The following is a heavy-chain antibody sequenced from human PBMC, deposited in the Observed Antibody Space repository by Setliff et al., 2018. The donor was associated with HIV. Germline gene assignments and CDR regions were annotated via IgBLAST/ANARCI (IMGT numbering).Heavy chain of an antibody. CDR3: AREPDYDILTGYPEDYYFDY. CDR2: MWYDGSNK. V-gene: IGHV3-33*01. Sequence: GGSLRLSCAASGFTFSHYGMHWVRQAPGEGLQWVAVMWYDGSNKYYADSVKGRFTISRDNSKNTLYLQMNRLRAEDTAVYYCAREPDYDILTGYPEDYYFDYWGQGTLVTVSS. D-gene: IGHD3-9*01. CDR1: GFTFSHYG. J-gene: IGHJ4*02.